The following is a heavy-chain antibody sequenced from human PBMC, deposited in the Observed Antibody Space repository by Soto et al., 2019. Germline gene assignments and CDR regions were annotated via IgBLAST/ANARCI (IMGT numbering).Heavy chain of an antibody. Sequence: QVQLVESGGGLVKPGGSLRLSCAASGFTLSDHYMSWIRQAPGKGLEWVSYISSSSSYTDYADSVKGRFTISRDNAKNSLDLQMNSLRAEDTAGYYCARGASGGSGWNYYYYYGMDIWGQGTTVTVSS. CDR3: ARGASGGSGWNYYYYYGMDI. V-gene: IGHV3-11*05. CDR1: GFTLSDHY. CDR2: ISSSSSYT. J-gene: IGHJ6*02. D-gene: IGHD6-19*01.